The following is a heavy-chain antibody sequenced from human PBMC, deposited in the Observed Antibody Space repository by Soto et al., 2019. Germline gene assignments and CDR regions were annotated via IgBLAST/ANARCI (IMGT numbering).Heavy chain of an antibody. Sequence: GGSLRLSCAASGFTFSSYAMSWVRQAPGKGLEWVAVIWYDGSNKYYADSVKGRFTISRDNSKNTLYLQMNSLRAEDTAVYYCARSPRYCSSTSCFSMDVWGQGTTVTVSS. D-gene: IGHD2-2*01. V-gene: IGHV3-33*08. CDR2: IWYDGSNK. CDR1: GFTFSSYA. CDR3: ARSPRYCSSTSCFSMDV. J-gene: IGHJ6*02.